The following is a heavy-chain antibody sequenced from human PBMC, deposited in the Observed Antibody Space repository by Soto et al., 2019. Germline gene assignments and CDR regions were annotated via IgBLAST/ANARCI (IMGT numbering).Heavy chain of an antibody. CDR2: ISYDGSNK. Sequence: QVQLVESGGGVVQPGRSLRLSCAASGFTFSSYAMHWVRQAPGKGLEWVAVISYDGSNKYYADSVKGRFTISRDNYKNTLYLQMNSQRAENTAVYYCARDLGGGRYCSSGSCYISVNWFDPWGQGTLVTVSS. CDR1: GFTFSSYA. D-gene: IGHD2-15*01. J-gene: IGHJ5*02. V-gene: IGHV3-30-3*01. CDR3: ARDLGGGRYCSSGSCYISVNWFDP.